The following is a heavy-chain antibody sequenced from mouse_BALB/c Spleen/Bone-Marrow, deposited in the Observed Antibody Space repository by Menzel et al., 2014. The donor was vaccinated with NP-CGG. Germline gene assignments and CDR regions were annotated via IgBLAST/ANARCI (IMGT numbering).Heavy chain of an antibody. CDR1: GYAFSSYW. D-gene: IGHD2-1*01. CDR3: ARAGNLAWFAY. V-gene: IGHV1-80*01. CDR2: IYPGDGDI. Sequence: VQLQQSGAELVRPGSSVKISCKASGYAFSSYWMNWVKQRPGQGLEWIGQIYPGDGDINYNGKFKGKGTLTADKSSSTAYMQLGGLTSENSAVYFCARAGNLAWFAYWGEGTLVTVSA. J-gene: IGHJ3*01.